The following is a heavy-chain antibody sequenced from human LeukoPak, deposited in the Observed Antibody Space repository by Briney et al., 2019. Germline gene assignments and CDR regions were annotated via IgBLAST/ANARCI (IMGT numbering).Heavy chain of an antibody. CDR2: ISAYNGNT. J-gene: IGHJ4*02. CDR1: GYTFTSYG. Sequence: ASVKVSYKASGYTFTSYGIAWVRQAPGQGLEWMGWISAYNGNTDYAQKVQGRVTMLTDTSTSTAYMELRSLRSDDTAVYFCARDYLALLDYWGQGTLVTVSS. V-gene: IGHV1-18*01. CDR3: ARDYLALLDY. D-gene: IGHD3-16*02.